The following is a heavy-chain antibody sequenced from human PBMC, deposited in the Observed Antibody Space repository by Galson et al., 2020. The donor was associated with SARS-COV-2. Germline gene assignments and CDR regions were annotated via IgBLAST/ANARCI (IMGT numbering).Heavy chain of an antibody. Sequence: AKSGGSLRLSCAASGLTFSDAWMTWVRQAPGKGLEWVGRMRSETDGGTIEYAAPVKGRFIISRDDSKKTLYLQMNSLKTEDTAVYYCTRCSWNYYYYGMDVWGQGTTVTVSS. V-gene: IGHV3-15*01. CDR3: TRCSWNYYYYGMDV. D-gene: IGHD2-15*01. CDR2: MRSETDGGTI. J-gene: IGHJ6*02. CDR1: GLTFSDAW.